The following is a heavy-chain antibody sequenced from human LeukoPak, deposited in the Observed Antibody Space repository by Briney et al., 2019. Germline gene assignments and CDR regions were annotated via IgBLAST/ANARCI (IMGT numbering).Heavy chain of an antibody. CDR2: IYYGETT. V-gene: IGHV4-39*07. CDR3: AREVDYYYMDV. J-gene: IGHJ6*03. Sequence: SETLSLTCTVSGASISSSNFYWDWIRQSPGKGLEWIGNIYYGETTSYNPSFKSRVTISVDSSKNQFSLKLSSVTAADTAVYYCAREVDYYYMDVWGKGTTVTVSS. CDR1: GASISSSNFY.